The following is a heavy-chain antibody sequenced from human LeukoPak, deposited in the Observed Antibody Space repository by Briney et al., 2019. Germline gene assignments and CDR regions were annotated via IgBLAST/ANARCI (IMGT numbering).Heavy chain of an antibody. V-gene: IGHV3-23*01. CDR2: IHSDGTT. J-gene: IGHJ4*02. Sequence: GSLRLSCAASGFTYSNFAMSWVRQAPGKGLEWVSVIHSDGTTYYADSVKGRFAISRDNSKRTLYLQMNSLRVEDTAIYYCTIRPSFDFWGQGTLVTVSS. CDR3: TIRPSFDF. CDR1: GFTYSNFA.